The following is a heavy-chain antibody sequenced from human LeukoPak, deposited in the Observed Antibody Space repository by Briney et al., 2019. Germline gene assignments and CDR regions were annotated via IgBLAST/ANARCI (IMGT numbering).Heavy chain of an antibody. CDR2: ISGGGDKA. CDR3: AKDLALAGTGGGFDV. J-gene: IGHJ3*01. CDR1: GFTFTTYA. Sequence: GGSLRLSCAASGFTFTTYAINWVRQAPGKGLEWVSGISGGGDKAYYADSVNGRFTISRDNSKNTVSLQMSSLRAEDTALYYCAKDLALAGTGGGFDVWSQGTRVAVSS. D-gene: IGHD6-19*01. V-gene: IGHV3-23*01.